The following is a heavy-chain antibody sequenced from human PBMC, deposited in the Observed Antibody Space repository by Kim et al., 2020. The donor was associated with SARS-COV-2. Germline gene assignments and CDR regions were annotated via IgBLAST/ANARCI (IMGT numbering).Heavy chain of an antibody. CDR2: IYYSGST. Sequence: SETLSLTCTVSGDSLSSSYYYWVWIRQPPGKGLQWIGSIYYSGSTYYDPSLKSRLTISVDRSKNQFSLELNSVTATDTAVYYCARQGGNQESGTRYYYY. V-gene: IGHV4-39*01. CDR3: ARQGGNQESGTRYYYY. J-gene: IGHJ6*01. D-gene: IGHD6-13*01. CDR1: GDSLSSSYYY.